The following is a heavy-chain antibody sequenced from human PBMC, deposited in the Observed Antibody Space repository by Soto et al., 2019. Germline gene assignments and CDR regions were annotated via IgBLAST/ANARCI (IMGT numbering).Heavy chain of an antibody. Sequence: ETLSLTCSVYGGSFSGYYWSWIRQPPGKGLEWIGEINHSGSTNYNPSLKSRVTISVDTSKNQFSLKLSSVTAADTAVYYCARSRPNYYGSGSYSSWFDPWGQGTLVTVYS. J-gene: IGHJ5*02. V-gene: IGHV4-34*01. CDR1: GGSFSGYY. CDR2: INHSGST. CDR3: ARSRPNYYGSGSYSSWFDP. D-gene: IGHD3-10*01.